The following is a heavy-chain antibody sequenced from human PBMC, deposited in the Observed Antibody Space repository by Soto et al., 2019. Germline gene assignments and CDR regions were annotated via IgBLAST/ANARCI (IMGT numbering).Heavy chain of an antibody. CDR2: LSGGGSTT. J-gene: IGHJ4*02. Sequence: EVQLLESGGGFVQPGESIRLSCAASGFTFSLSAMSWVRQAPGRGLDWVSSLSGGGSTTDYADSVKGRFTISRDNSKNTVHLQMNSLRAEDTAVYYCAKGPEYDILTGCDYWGQRALVTVSS. V-gene: IGHV3-23*01. CDR3: AKGPEYDILTGCDY. CDR1: GFTFSLSA. D-gene: IGHD3-9*01.